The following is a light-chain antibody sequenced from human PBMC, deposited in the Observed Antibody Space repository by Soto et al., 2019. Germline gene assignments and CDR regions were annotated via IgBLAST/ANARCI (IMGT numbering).Light chain of an antibody. CDR1: SSDVGGYNY. CDR2: EVS. J-gene: IGLJ2*01. CDR3: SSYTSSSTLV. Sequence: QSALTQPASVSGSPGQSITISCTGTSSDVGGYNYVSWYQQHPGKAPKLMIYEVSNRPSGVSNRFSGSMSGNTASLTISGLQAEDDADYYCSSYTSSSTLVLGGGTKLTVL. V-gene: IGLV2-14*01.